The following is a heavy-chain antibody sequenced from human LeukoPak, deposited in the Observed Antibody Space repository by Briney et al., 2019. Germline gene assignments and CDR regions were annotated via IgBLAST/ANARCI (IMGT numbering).Heavy chain of an antibody. CDR2: MNPNSGNT. CDR3: ARPPPGPYYYYYGMDV. CDR1: GYTFTSYD. V-gene: IGHV1-8*01. J-gene: IGHJ6*02. Sequence: AASVKVSCKASGYTFTSYDINWVRQATGQGLEWMGWMNPNSGNTGYAQKFQGRVTMTRNTSTSTAYMELSSLRSEDTAVYYCARPPPGPYYYYYGMDVWGQGTTVTASS.